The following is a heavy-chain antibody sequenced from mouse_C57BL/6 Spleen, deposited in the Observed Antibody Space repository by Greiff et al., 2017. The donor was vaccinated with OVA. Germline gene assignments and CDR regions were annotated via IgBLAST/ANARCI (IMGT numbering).Heavy chain of an antibody. V-gene: IGHV1-54*01. CDR2: INPGSGGT. CDR1: GYAFTNYL. J-gene: IGHJ4*01. Sequence: QVQLKQSGAELVRPGTSVKVSCKASGYAFTNYLIEWVKQRPGQGLEWIGVINPGSGGTNYNEKFKGKATLTADKSSSTAYMQLSSLTSEDSAVYFCARGSSYRAMDYWGQGTSVTVSS. D-gene: IGHD1-1*01. CDR3: ARGSSYRAMDY.